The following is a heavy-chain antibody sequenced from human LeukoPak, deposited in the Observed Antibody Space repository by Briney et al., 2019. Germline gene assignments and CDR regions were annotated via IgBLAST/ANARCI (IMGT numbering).Heavy chain of an antibody. CDR2: IKQDGSEK. D-gene: IGHD1-26*01. Sequence: PGGSLRLSCAASGFAFSSYWMTWVRQAPGKGLEWVANIKQDGSEKYYVDSVKGRFTVSRDNAENLLYVQMNSLRAEDTAVYYCARHRGTYYDYWGQGTLVTVSS. J-gene: IGHJ4*02. V-gene: IGHV3-7*01. CDR1: GFAFSSYW. CDR3: ARHRGTYYDY.